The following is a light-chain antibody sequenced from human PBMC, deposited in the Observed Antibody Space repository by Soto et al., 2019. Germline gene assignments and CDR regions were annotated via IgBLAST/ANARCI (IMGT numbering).Light chain of an antibody. V-gene: IGLV1-47*01. CDR3: ASWDDSPTGHVV. J-gene: IGLJ2*01. Sequence: QSALTQPPSASGAPGQRVIISCSGGTSNLGNNYAYWYQQFPGTAPKVLIYKNSQRPSGVPDRFSGSKSGTSASLAISGLRSEDEADYYCASWDDSPTGHVVFGGGTKLTVL. CDR2: KNS. CDR1: TSNLGNNY.